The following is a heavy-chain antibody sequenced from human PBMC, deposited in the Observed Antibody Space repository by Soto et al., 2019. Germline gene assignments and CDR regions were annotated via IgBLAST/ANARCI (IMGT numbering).Heavy chain of an antibody. CDR3: APRVDHHDYFDY. CDR2: FDPEDGET. V-gene: IGHV1-24*01. Sequence: ASVKVSCKVSGYTLTELSMHWVRQAPGKGLEWMGGFDPEDGETIYAQKFQGRVTMTGDTSTDTAYMELSSLRSEDTAVYYCAPRVDHHDYFDYWGQGTLVTVSS. CDR1: GYTLTELS. D-gene: IGHD2-2*01. J-gene: IGHJ4*02.